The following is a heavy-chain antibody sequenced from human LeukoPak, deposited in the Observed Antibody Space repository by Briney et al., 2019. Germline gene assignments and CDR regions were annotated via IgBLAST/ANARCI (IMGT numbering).Heavy chain of an antibody. V-gene: IGHV3-9*01. Sequence: PGRSLRLSCAASGFTFDDYAMYWVRQAPGKGLEWVSGTSWNSGSIVYADSVKGRFTISRDNARDSLYLQMNSLRLEDTAVYYCVKGSGIVVVNNAFDFWGQGTMVTVSS. D-gene: IGHD3-22*01. J-gene: IGHJ3*01. CDR1: GFTFDDYA. CDR3: VKGSGIVVVNNAFDF. CDR2: TSWNSGSI.